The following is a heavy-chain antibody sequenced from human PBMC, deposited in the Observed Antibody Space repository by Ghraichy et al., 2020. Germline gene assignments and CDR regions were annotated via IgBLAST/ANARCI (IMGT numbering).Heavy chain of an antibody. V-gene: IGHV4-59*02. D-gene: IGHD6-13*01. Sequence: SETLSLTCTVSGASVTSYYYSWIRQSPGKRLEWIGFIFNRRSTNYNPSLQSRVTISVDPSKRQVSLRLTSVTAADTAVYFCARGGGRDYSSSWNPYNYFYDSMDVWGTGTTVTVSS. J-gene: IGHJ6*03. CDR3: ARGGGRDYSSSWNPYNYFYDSMDV. CDR1: GASVTSYY. CDR2: IFNRRST.